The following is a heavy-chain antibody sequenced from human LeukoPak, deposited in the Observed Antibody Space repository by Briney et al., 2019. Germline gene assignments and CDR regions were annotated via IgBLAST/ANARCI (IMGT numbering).Heavy chain of an antibody. J-gene: IGHJ4*02. CDR1: GGSISSYY. V-gene: IGHV4-4*07. CDR2: IYTSGST. CDR3: ARGNYYDSSGRQIDY. Sequence: PSETLSLTCTVSGGSISSYYWSWIRQPAPKGLEWIGRIYTSGSTNYNPPLKSRVTISVDTSKNQFSLKLSSVTAADTAVYYCARGNYYDSSGRQIDYWGQGTLVTVSS. D-gene: IGHD3-22*01.